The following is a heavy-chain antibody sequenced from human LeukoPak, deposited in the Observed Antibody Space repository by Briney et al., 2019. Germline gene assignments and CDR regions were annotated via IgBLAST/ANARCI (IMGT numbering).Heavy chain of an antibody. D-gene: IGHD3-10*01. CDR1: GFTFSSYE. Sequence: PGGSLRLSCAASGFTFSSYEMNWVRQAPGKGLEWVSYISSSGSTIYYADSVKGRFTISRDNSKNSLYLQMNSLRAEDTAVYYCARISWFGEDRAFDIWGQGTMVTVSS. J-gene: IGHJ3*02. CDR3: ARISWFGEDRAFDI. CDR2: ISSSGSTI. V-gene: IGHV3-48*03.